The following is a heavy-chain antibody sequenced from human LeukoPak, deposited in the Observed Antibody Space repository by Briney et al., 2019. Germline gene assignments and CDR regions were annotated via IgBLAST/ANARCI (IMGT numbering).Heavy chain of an antibody. CDR2: ISYDGSNK. CDR3: AKPTYGDYRGYYFDY. D-gene: IGHD4-17*01. Sequence: PGRSLRLSCAASGFTFSSYGMHWVRQAPGKGLEWVAVISYDGSNKYYADSVKGRFTISRDNSKNTLYLQMNSLRAEDTAVYYCAKPTYGDYRGYYFDYWGQGTLVTVSS. CDR1: GFTFSSYG. V-gene: IGHV3-30*18. J-gene: IGHJ4*02.